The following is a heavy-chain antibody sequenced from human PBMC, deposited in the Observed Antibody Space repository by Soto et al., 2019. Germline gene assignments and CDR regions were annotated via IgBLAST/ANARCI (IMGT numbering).Heavy chain of an antibody. CDR1: GDSISSGGHY. D-gene: IGHD2-2*02. CDR3: ARESAIVVVPAAIRWFDP. J-gene: IGHJ5*02. V-gene: IGHV4-30-4*08. CDR2: IFHSGTT. Sequence: PSETLSLTCTVSGDSISSGGHYWSWIRQNAEKGLELIGYIFHSGTTFYSPSLKSRATLSVDTSKNQFSLKLSSVTAADTAVYYCARESAIVVVPAAIRWFDPWGQGTLVTVSS.